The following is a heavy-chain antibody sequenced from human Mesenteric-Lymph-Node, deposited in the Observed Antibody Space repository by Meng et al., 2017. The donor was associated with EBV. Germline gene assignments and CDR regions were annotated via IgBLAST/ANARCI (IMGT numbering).Heavy chain of an antibody. CDR3: ARIAVAENWFDP. J-gene: IGHJ5*02. Sequence: EVQLVESGGXLVKPGXALRLSCAASGFTFSSYSMNWVRQAPGKGLEWVSSISSSSSYIYYADSVKGRFTISRDNAKNSLYLQMNSLRAEDTAVYYCARIAVAENWFDPWGQGTMVTVSS. CDR1: GFTFSSYS. V-gene: IGHV3-21*01. CDR2: ISSSSSYI. D-gene: IGHD6-19*01.